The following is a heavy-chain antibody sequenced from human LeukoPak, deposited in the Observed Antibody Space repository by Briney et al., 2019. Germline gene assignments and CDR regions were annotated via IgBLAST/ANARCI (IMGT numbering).Heavy chain of an antibody. J-gene: IGHJ3*02. CDR2: IVVGSGNT. Sequence: ASVKVSCKASGFTFTSSAMQWVRQARGQRLEWIGWIVVGSGNTNYAQNFQGRVTMTRDTSTSTVYMGLSSLRSEDTAVYYCARVRDGYNDAYDIWGQGTMVTVPS. CDR3: ARVRDGYNDAYDI. D-gene: IGHD5-24*01. V-gene: IGHV1-58*02. CDR1: GFTFTSSA.